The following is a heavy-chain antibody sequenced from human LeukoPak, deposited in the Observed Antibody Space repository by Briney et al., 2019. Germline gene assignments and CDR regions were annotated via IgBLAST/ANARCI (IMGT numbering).Heavy chain of an antibody. J-gene: IGHJ4*02. CDR2: ISGSGGST. D-gene: IGHD2-2*02. CDR1: GFTFSSYA. Sequence: PGGSLRLSCAASGFTFSSYAMSWVRQAPVKGLEWVSAISGSGGSTYYADSVKGRFTISRDNSKNTLYLQMNSLRAEDTAVYYCAKESLGFCSSTSCYISPFDYWGQGTLVTVSS. V-gene: IGHV3-23*01. CDR3: AKESLGFCSSTSCYISPFDY.